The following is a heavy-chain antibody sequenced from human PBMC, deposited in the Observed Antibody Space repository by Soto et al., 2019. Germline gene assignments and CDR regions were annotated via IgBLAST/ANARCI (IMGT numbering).Heavy chain of an antibody. CDR1: DGSISTYY. Sequence: PSETLSLTCTVSDGSISTYYCSWIRQPAGKGLEWIGRIDASGSTDYDPSLKGRVTMSVDTSKNQFSLRLSSVTAADTAVYYCARGGHDFWSGPFDYWGQGAQVTVSS. CDR2: IDASGST. J-gene: IGHJ4*02. D-gene: IGHD3-3*01. V-gene: IGHV4-4*07. CDR3: ARGGHDFWSGPFDY.